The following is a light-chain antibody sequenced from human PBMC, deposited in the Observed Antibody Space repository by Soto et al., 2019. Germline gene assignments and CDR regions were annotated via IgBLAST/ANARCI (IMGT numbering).Light chain of an antibody. CDR2: GAS. CDR3: QQYYSYTWT. Sequence: MQLTQSPSSLSASVGDRVTITCRASPAIASFLAWYQQKPGTAPKLLIYGASTLQSGVPSRLRGSGSGTDFTLTISCLKSEDFETYYCQQYYSYTWTFGHGTKVDI. V-gene: IGKV1-9*01. CDR1: PAIASF. J-gene: IGKJ1*01.